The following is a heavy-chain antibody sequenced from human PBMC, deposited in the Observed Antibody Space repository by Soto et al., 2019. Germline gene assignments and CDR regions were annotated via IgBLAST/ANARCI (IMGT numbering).Heavy chain of an antibody. D-gene: IGHD3-10*01. CDR3: ARHYYGSGSYLPTFDY. J-gene: IGHJ4*02. CDR1: GGSISSTTYF. Sequence: PSETLSRTCTVSGGSISSTTYFWGWIRQPPGKGLEWIGSISYSGSTFYNPSLKSRVTISVETSKNQFSLKLSSMTAADTAVYYCARHYYGSGSYLPTFDYWGQGTLVTVSS. CDR2: ISYSGST. V-gene: IGHV4-39*01.